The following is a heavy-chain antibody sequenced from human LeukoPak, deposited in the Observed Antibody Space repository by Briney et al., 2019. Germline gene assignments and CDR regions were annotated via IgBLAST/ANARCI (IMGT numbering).Heavy chain of an antibody. J-gene: IGHJ4*02. D-gene: IGHD2/OR15-2a*01. Sequence: ASVKVSCKASGYTFTSYGISWVRQAPGQGLEWMGWISAYNGNTNYAQKLQGRVTMTTDTSTSTAYMELRNLRSDDTAVYYCARSNTPPYYFDYWGQGTLVTVSS. V-gene: IGHV1-18*01. CDR1: GYTFTSYG. CDR2: ISAYNGNT. CDR3: ARSNTPPYYFDY.